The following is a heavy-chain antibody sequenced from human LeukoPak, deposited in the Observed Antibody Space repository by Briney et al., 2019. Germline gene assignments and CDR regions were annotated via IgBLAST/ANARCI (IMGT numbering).Heavy chain of an antibody. D-gene: IGHD2-15*01. CDR1: GFIFSTYG. CDR2: IAYDGSHK. Sequence: GGSLRLSCAASGFIFSTYGLHWVRQAPGKGLEWVAVIAYDGSHKYYADSVKGRFTISRDNSKNTLYLQMNSLRAEDTAVYYCARGPGWNYFDYWGQGTLVTVSS. V-gene: IGHV3-30*03. CDR3: ARGPGWNYFDY. J-gene: IGHJ4*02.